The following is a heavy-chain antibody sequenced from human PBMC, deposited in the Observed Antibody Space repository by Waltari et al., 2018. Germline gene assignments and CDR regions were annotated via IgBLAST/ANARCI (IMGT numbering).Heavy chain of an antibody. V-gene: IGHV3-74*01. D-gene: IGHD6-13*01. CDR2: INRDGSAT. CDR3: ARVARKTYSSPVPGRDYYYGMDV. CDR1: GFTFSRYW. J-gene: IGHJ6*02. Sequence: EEQLVESGGGLIQPGASLRVSCAVSGFTFSRYWMNWVRQAPGRGLVWVERINRDGSATSYADSVKGRFTISRDNAKNTVYLQMKSLRAEDTAVYYCARVARKTYSSPVPGRDYYYGMDVWGLGTTVTVSS.